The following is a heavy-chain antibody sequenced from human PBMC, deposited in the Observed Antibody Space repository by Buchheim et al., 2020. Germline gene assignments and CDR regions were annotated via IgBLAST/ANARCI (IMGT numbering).Heavy chain of an antibody. CDR1: GFTFSSYW. CDR3: ARGPYYHYYGMDV. J-gene: IGHJ6*02. Sequence: EVQLVESGGGLVQPGGSLRLSCAASGFTFSSYWMSWVRQAPGKGLEWVANIKEEGSEKNYVDSVKGRFTISRDNAKNSLYLQMNSLGAEYTAVYYCARGPYYHYYGMDVWGQGTT. CDR2: IKEEGSEK. V-gene: IGHV3-7*01.